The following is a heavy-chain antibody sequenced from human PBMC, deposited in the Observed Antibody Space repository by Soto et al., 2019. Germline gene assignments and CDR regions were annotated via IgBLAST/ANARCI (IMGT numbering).Heavy chain of an antibody. V-gene: IGHV3-9*01. CDR2: ISWNSGSI. D-gene: IGHD2-15*01. Sequence: EVQLVESGGGLVQPGRSLRLSCAASGFTFDDYAMHWVRQAPGKGLEWVSGISWNSGSIGYADSVKGRFTISRDNAKNSLYLQMNSLRAEDTALYYCAKEIQDCSGGSCHYYFDYWGQGTLVTVSS. J-gene: IGHJ4*02. CDR1: GFTFDDYA. CDR3: AKEIQDCSGGSCHYYFDY.